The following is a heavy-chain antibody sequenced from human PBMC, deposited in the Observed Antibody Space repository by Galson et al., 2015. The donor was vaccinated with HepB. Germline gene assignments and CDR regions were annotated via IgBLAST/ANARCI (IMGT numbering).Heavy chain of an antibody. Sequence: SLRLSCAASGFTFSSYAMSWVRQAPGKGLEWVSTIRGSGGSTYYADSVKGRFTISRDNSKNTLYLQMNSLRAEDTAVYYCAKGDDSTAYYRTVDCWGQGIQVTVFS. CDR3: AKGDDSTAYYRTVDC. J-gene: IGHJ4*02. V-gene: IGHV3-23*01. CDR2: IRGSGGST. CDR1: GFTFSSYA. D-gene: IGHD3-22*01.